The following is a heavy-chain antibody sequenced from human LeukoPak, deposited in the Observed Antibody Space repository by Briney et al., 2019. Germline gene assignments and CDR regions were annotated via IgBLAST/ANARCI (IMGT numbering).Heavy chain of an antibody. Sequence: GGSLRLSCVPSVFAVSSSYMSWVHQAPGKGREWVSVIYSGGSTYYADSVKGRFTISSDNSKNTLYLQMNSLRGEDTAVYYCARIRSSGWVFDYWGQGTLVTVCS. D-gene: IGHD6-19*01. J-gene: IGHJ4*02. CDR2: IYSGGST. V-gene: IGHV3-53*01. CDR3: ARIRSSGWVFDY. CDR1: VFAVSSSY.